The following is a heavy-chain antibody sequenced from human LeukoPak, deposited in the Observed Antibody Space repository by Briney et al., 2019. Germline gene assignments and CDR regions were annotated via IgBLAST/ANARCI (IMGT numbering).Heavy chain of an antibody. D-gene: IGHD3-22*01. Sequence: GGSLRLSCAASGFTFSSYAMSWVRQAPGKGLEWVSAISGSGGSTYYADSVKGRFTISRDNSKNTLYLQMNSLRAEDTVVYYCAKDTPNTYYYDSSGYYPHPADYWGQGTLVTVSS. CDR2: ISGSGGST. CDR1: GFTFSSYA. J-gene: IGHJ4*02. CDR3: AKDTPNTYYYDSSGYYPHPADY. V-gene: IGHV3-23*01.